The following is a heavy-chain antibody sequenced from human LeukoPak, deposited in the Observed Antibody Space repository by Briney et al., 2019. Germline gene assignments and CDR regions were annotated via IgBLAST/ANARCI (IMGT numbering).Heavy chain of an antibody. CDR2: IYYSGST. Sequence: PSETLSLTCTVSGGSISSYYWSWIRQPAGKGLEWIGYIYYSGSTNYNPSLKSRVTISVDTSKNQFSLKLSSVTAADTAVYYCAGHDFWSGYYRVEYYFDYWGQGTLVTVSS. CDR3: AGHDFWSGYYRVEYYFDY. V-gene: IGHV4-59*08. D-gene: IGHD3-3*01. J-gene: IGHJ4*02. CDR1: GGSISSYY.